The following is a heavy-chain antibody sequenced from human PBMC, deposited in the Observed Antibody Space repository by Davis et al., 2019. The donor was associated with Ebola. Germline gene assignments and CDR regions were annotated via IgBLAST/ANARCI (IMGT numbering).Heavy chain of an antibody. CDR1: RFTFSDSW. J-gene: IGHJ6*02. V-gene: IGHV3-74*01. CDR3: ARGGETVTGTASHGMDV. Sequence: HTGGSLRLSCAASRFTFSDSWMHWVRQVPGKGLVWVARINSDGSTTHYADSVKGRFTISRDNSKNTLYLQMNSLTAEDTAVYYCARGGETVTGTASHGMDVWGQGTTVTVSS. D-gene: IGHD4-11*01. CDR2: INSDGSTT.